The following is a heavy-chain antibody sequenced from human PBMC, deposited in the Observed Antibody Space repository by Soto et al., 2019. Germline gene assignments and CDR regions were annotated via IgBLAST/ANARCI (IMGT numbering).Heavy chain of an antibody. CDR1: GFTFSSYS. CDR2: ISSSSSYI. D-gene: IGHD6-6*01. Sequence: LSCAASGFTFSSYSMNWVRQAPEKGLEWVSSISSSSSYIYYADSVKGRFTISRDNAKNSLYLQMNSLRAEDTAVYYCARDYSSSGGMDVWGQGTTVTVSS. J-gene: IGHJ6*02. V-gene: IGHV3-21*01. CDR3: ARDYSSSGGMDV.